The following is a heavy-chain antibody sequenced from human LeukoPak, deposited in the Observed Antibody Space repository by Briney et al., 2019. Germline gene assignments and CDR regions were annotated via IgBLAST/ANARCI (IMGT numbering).Heavy chain of an antibody. D-gene: IGHD5-24*01. V-gene: IGHV4-59*01. J-gene: IGHJ3*02. CDR3: ASSRRDGYYNAFDI. Sequence: SETLSLTCTVSGGSISSYYWSWIRQPPGKGLEWIGYIYYSGSTNYNPSLKSRVTISVDTSKNQLSLKLSSVTAADTAVYYCASSRRDGYYNAFDIWGQGTMVTVSS. CDR1: GGSISSYY. CDR2: IYYSGST.